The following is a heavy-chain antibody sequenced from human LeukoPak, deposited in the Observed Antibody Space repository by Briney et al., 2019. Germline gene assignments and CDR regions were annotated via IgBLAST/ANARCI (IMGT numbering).Heavy chain of an antibody. Sequence: GGSLRLSCAASGFTFDDYGMSWVRQAPGKGLEWVSGIDWNGGSTGYADSVKGRFTISRDNAKNSLYLQMNSLRAEDTALYYCARGSYYDILTGYYEKLFDYWGQGTLVTVSS. J-gene: IGHJ4*02. CDR1: GFTFDDYG. D-gene: IGHD3-9*01. CDR3: ARGSYYDILTGYYEKLFDY. V-gene: IGHV3-20*04. CDR2: IDWNGGST.